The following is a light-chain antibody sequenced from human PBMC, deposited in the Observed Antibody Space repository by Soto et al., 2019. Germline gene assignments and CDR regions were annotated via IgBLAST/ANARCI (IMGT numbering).Light chain of an antibody. CDR2: DVT. J-gene: IGLJ3*02. V-gene: IGLV2-11*01. Sequence: QSALTQPRSVSGSPGQAVTISCTGTTSDVGGYNYVSWYQQHPGEAPKLMIYDVTKRPSGVPDRFSGSKSGNTASLTISGLQTEDEADYYCCSYGGTFVLFGGGTKLTVL. CDR1: TSDVGGYNY. CDR3: CSYGGTFVL.